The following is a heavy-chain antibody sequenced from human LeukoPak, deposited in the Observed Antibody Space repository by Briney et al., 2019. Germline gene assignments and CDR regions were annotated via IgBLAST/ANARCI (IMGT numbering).Heavy chain of an antibody. CDR2: IVVGSGNT. CDR3: ARANLVIIGSSGGHESHYYYYMDV. CDR1: GFTFTSSA. V-gene: IGHV1-58*02. J-gene: IGHJ6*03. Sequence: SVKVSCKASGFTFTSSAMQWVRQARGQRLEWIGWIVVGSGNTNYAQKFQERVTITRDMSTSTAYMELSSLRAEDAAVYYCARANLVIIGSSGGHESHYYYYMDVWGKGTTVIVSS. D-gene: IGHD3-16*02.